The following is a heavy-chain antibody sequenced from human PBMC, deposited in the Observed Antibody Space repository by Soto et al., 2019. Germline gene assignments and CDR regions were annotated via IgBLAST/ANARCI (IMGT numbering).Heavy chain of an antibody. V-gene: IGHV4-39*02. CDR2: IYYSGST. J-gene: IGHJ6*03. CDR1: GGSISSSSYY. Sequence: QLQLQESGPGLVKPSETLSLTCTVSGGSISSSSYYWGWIRQPPGKGLEWIGSIYYSGSTYYNPSLKSRVAVSVDTSKNHFSLKLSSVTAADTAVYYCARLGCSGGSCYWDYDYYYMDVWGKGTTVTVSS. CDR3: ARLGCSGGSCYWDYDYYYMDV. D-gene: IGHD2-15*01.